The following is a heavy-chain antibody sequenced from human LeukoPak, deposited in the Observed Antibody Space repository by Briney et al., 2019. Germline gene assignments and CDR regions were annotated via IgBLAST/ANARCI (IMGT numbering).Heavy chain of an antibody. CDR2: INPTGTTT. Sequence: ASVKVSCKASGYTFINNWMHWVRQAPGQGLEWVGLINPTGTTTLYAQKFQGRVTLTRDMSTSTDYMELRSLKSEDTAVYYCARSTGQWLDHEGGWFDPWGQGTLVTVSS. V-gene: IGHV1-46*01. D-gene: IGHD6-19*01. CDR3: ARSTGQWLDHEGGWFDP. J-gene: IGHJ5*02. CDR1: GYTFINNW.